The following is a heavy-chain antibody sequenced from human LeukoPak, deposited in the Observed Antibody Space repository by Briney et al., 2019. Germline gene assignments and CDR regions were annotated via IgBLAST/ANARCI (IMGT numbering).Heavy chain of an antibody. CDR2: ISYDGSNK. J-gene: IGHJ4*02. V-gene: IGHV3-30*03. CDR1: GFTFSSYG. CDR3: ATQHTLWSPLDC. D-gene: IGHD3-10*01. Sequence: GRSLRLSCAASGFTFSSYGMHWVRQAPGKGLEWVAVISYDGSNKYYADSVKGRFTISRDNAKNSLYLQMNSLRAEDTAVYYCATQHTLWSPLDCWGQGTLVTVSS.